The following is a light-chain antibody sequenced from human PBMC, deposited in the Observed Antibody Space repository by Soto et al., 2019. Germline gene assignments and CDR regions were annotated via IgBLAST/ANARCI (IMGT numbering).Light chain of an antibody. V-gene: IGKV3-15*01. J-gene: IGKJ1*01. CDR3: QQYDRWPRT. Sequence: EIIMTQSPATLSVSPGERATLSCRASQSVGSDLAWFQQKAGQAPRLLIYAASTRATGIPARFSGSGSGTDFTLTISSLQSEDFASYYCQQYDRWPRTFGQGTKVEIK. CDR1: QSVGSD. CDR2: AAS.